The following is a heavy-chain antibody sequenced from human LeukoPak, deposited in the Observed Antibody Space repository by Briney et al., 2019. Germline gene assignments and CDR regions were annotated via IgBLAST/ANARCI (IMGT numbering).Heavy chain of an antibody. CDR3: ASPDWLGAFDI. J-gene: IGHJ3*02. V-gene: IGHV3-21*01. Sequence: GGSLRLSCAASGFTFSSYSMNWVRQAPGKGLEWVSSISSSSSYIYYADSVKGRFTISRDNAKNSLYLQMNSLRAEDTAVYYCASPDWLGAFDIWGQGTMVTVPS. CDR1: GFTFSSYS. D-gene: IGHD3/OR15-3a*01. CDR2: ISSSSSYI.